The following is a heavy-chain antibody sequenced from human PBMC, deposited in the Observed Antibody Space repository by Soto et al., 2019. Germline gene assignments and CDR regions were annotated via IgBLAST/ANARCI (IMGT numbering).Heavy chain of an antibody. CDR1: GDSMTKYY. Sequence: QVQLQESGPGLVKPSETLSLTCTVSGDSMTKYYWSWIRQSAGKGLEWIGRVYMSGSTNYNPSLKSRVTMSIDTSNNHFSLDLNSVTAADTAVYYCARTVGAAYYFDFWGQGALVTVSS. CDR2: VYMSGST. J-gene: IGHJ4*02. CDR3: ARTVGAAYYFDF. D-gene: IGHD1-26*01. V-gene: IGHV4-4*07.